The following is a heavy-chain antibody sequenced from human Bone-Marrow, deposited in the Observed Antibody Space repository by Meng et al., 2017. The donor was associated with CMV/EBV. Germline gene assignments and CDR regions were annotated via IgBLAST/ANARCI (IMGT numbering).Heavy chain of an antibody. CDR3: ARSGAVWGRPDY. D-gene: IGHD3-16*01. CDR2: IYSGGSTT. V-gene: IGHV3-23*03. Sequence: LSLTCAASGFTFSNYAMSWGRQAPGKGLEWVSVIYSGGSTTYYADSVKGRFTIPRDNSKNTVYLQRSSLRAEDTAVYYCARSGAVWGRPDYWGQGTLVTVSS. CDR1: GFTFSNYA. J-gene: IGHJ4*02.